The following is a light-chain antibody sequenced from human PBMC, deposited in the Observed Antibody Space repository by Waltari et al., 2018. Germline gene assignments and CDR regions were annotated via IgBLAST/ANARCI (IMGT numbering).Light chain of an antibody. CDR2: GAS. V-gene: IGKV3-15*01. CDR3: QQYNNWPPT. CDR1: QRFSSN. Sequence: EMVMTQSPATLSVSPGERATLSCRASQRFSSNLAWYQQKPGQAPRLLIYGASTTATVIPASFSGSGSGTEFTLTISSLQSEDFAVYYCQQYNNWPPTFGQGTKVEIK. J-gene: IGKJ1*01.